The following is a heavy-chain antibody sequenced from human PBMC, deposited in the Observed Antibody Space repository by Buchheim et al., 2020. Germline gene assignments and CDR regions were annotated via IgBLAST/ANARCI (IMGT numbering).Heavy chain of an antibody. CDR2: ISSSSSTI. D-gene: IGHD3-22*01. V-gene: IGHV3-48*02. CDR3: ARGPGYYDSSGYYYPYYYYGMDV. Sequence: EVQLVESGGGLVQPGGSLRLSCAASGFTFSSYSMNWVRQAPGKGLEWVSYISSSSSTIYYADSVKGLFTISSANAKNHMFIQMNSLRDEDTAVYYCARGPGYYDSSGYYYPYYYYGMDVWGQGTT. J-gene: IGHJ6*02. CDR1: GFTFSSYS.